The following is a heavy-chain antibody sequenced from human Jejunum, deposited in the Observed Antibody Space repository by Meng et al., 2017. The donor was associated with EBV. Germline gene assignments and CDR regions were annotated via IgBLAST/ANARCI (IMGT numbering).Heavy chain of an antibody. D-gene: IGHD5-24*01. V-gene: IGHV3-11*01. Sequence: VCRVEPGGGVDKPGRPRGLACLSCASTVIAYYNKWIRQARQKGLKWLASITSSSDGINNEDSVKGRITSSRVNGKKSLILQMNSMRVEETAVYDWARGRNGYSWVPLDYWGQGTLVTVSS. CDR1: ASTVIAYY. CDR3: ARGRNGYSWVPLDY. J-gene: IGHJ4*02. CDR2: ITSSSDGI.